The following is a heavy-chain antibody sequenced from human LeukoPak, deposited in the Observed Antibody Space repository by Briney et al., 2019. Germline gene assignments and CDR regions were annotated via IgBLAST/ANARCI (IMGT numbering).Heavy chain of an antibody. D-gene: IGHD5-24*01. CDR1: GFTFSSYS. CDR3: ARDRERAGARRVFDY. CDR2: ISSSSSYI. Sequence: RGYLRLSCAASGFTFSSYSMNWVRQAPGKGLEWVSSISSSSSYIYYADSVKGRFTISRDNAKNSLYLQMNSLRAEDTAVYYCARDRERAGARRVFDYWGQGTLVTVSS. V-gene: IGHV3-21*01. J-gene: IGHJ4*02.